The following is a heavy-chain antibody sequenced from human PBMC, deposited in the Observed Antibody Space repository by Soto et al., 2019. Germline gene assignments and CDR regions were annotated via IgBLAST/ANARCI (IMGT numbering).Heavy chain of an antibody. D-gene: IGHD4-17*01. J-gene: IGHJ6*02. V-gene: IGHV1-18*01. CDR3: ARVGVGDYGDYLNPYYYYGMDV. CDR2: ISAYNGNT. CDR1: GYTFTSYG. Sequence: EASVKVSCKASGYTFTSYGISWVRQAPGQGLEWMGWISAYNGNTNYAQKLQGRVTMTTDTSTSTAYMELRSLRSDDTAVYYCARVGVGDYGDYLNPYYYYGMDVWGQGTTVTVSS.